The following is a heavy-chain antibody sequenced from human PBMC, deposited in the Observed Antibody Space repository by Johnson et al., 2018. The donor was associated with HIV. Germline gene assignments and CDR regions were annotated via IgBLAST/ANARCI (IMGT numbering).Heavy chain of an antibody. CDR2: IKQDGSEK. J-gene: IGHJ3*02. Sequence: VQLVESGGGLVKPGGSLRLSCAASGFTFNNAWMSWVRQTPGKGLEWVANIKQDGSEKYYAESVKGRFTISRDNSKNTLYLQMNSLRAEDTAVYYCARDRRAQFGFWSNAGIAAAATDAFDIWGQGTMVTVAS. CDR3: ARDRRAQFGFWSNAGIAAAATDAFDI. CDR1: GFTFNNAW. D-gene: IGHD6-13*01. V-gene: IGHV3-7*05.